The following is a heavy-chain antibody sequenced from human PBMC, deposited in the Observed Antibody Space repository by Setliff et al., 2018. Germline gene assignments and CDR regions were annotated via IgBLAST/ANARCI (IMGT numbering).Heavy chain of an antibody. J-gene: IGHJ6*03. D-gene: IGHD3-3*01. V-gene: IGHV3-48*03. CDR3: ARGYYIPRGSHIVAYYYMDV. CDR1: AFSFSTYA. CDR2: ISNSGNSI. Sequence: GGSLRLSCAASAFSFSTYAMNWVRHTPGKGLEWISYISNSGNSIYYADSVKGRFTISRDNAKNSLYLQMNSLGVEDTSVYYCARGYYIPRGSHIVAYYYMDVWGKGTPVTVSS.